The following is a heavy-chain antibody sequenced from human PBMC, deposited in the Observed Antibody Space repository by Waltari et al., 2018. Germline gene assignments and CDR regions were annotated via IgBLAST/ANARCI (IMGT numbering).Heavy chain of an antibody. D-gene: IGHD3-16*02. CDR2: RIPIFGTA. Sequence: QVQLGQSGAEVKKPGSSVKVSCKASGGTFSSYAISWVRQAPGQGLEWMGGRIPIFGTANYAQQCQGRVTITADESTSTASMELSSLRSEDTAVYYCARRRSYHDAFDIWGQGTMVTVSS. V-gene: IGHV1-69*13. CDR3: ARRRSYHDAFDI. CDR1: GGTFSSYA. J-gene: IGHJ3*02.